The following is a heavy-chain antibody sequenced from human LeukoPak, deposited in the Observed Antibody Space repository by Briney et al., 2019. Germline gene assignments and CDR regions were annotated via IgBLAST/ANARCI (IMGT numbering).Heavy chain of an antibody. CDR2: IYYSGTT. CDR3: ARRIAANWFDP. D-gene: IGHD6-13*01. CDR1: GGSISGSSYY. J-gene: IGHJ5*02. Sequence: KPSEPLSLPCTVSGGSISGSSYYWGWIRQPPGKGLEWIGSIYYSGTTYYNPSLKSRVTISVDTSKNQFSLKLSSVTAADTGVYYCARRIAANWFDPWGQGTLVTVSS. V-gene: IGHV4-39*01.